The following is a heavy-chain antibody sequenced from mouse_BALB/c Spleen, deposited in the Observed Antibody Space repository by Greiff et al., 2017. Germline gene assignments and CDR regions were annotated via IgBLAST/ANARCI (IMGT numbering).Heavy chain of an antibody. CDR3: ARSAVEDWFAY. D-gene: IGHD1-1*01. Sequence: EVQRVESGGGLVQPGGSRNLSCEASGSTFGSFGMHWVRQPPEKGLEWVAYISSGSSTIYYADTVKGRFTISRDNPKNTLFLQMTSLRSEDTAMYYCARSAVEDWFAYWGQGTLVTVSA. CDR2: ISSGSSTI. CDR1: GSTFGSFG. J-gene: IGHJ3*01. V-gene: IGHV5-17*02.